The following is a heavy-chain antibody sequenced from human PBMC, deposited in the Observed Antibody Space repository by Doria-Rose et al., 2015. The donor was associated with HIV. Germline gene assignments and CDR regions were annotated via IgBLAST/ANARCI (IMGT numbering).Heavy chain of an antibody. CDR2: LYTGGNT. CDR1: GFTVNTSY. Sequence: GGGLIQPGGSLRLPCVASGFTVNTSYMNWVRQAPGKGLEWVSLLYTGGNTYYADSVKGRFTISRDNSKNTLYLQMNSLRAEDTAVYYCARDLPGYYGMDVWGQGTTVTVSS. CDR3: ARDLPGYYGMDV. D-gene: IGHD3-10*01. J-gene: IGHJ6*02. V-gene: IGHV3-53*01.